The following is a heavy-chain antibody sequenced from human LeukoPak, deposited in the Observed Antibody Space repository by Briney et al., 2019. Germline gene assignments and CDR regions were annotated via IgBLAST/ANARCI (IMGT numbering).Heavy chain of an antibody. CDR2: IIPILGIA. J-gene: IGHJ4*02. V-gene: IGHV1-69*04. Sequence: EASVKVSCKASGGTFSSYAISWVRQAPGQGLEWMGRIIPILGIANYAQKFQGRVTITADKSTSTAYMELSSLRSEDTAVYYCARERNDFWSGYSYWGQGTLVTVS. D-gene: IGHD3-3*01. CDR1: GGTFSSYA. CDR3: ARERNDFWSGYSY.